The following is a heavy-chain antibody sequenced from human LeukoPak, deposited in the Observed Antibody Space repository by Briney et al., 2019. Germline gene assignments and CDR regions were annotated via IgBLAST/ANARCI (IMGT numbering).Heavy chain of an antibody. CDR1: GFTFSSYL. V-gene: IGHV3-74*01. Sequence: GGSLRLSCAASGFTFSSYLMHWVRQAPGKGLVWVSRVNSDGSTTNYADSLKCRFTISRDNAENTLYLQMNSQRAEDTAVYYCAREGDSGVDYWGQGTLVTVSS. CDR3: AREGDSGVDY. J-gene: IGHJ4*02. D-gene: IGHD1-26*01. CDR2: VNSDGSTT.